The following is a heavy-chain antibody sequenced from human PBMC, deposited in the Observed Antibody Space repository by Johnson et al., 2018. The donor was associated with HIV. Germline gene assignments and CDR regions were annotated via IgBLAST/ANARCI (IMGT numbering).Heavy chain of an antibody. CDR1: GFTFDDYG. D-gene: IGHD2-8*01. J-gene: IGHJ3*02. V-gene: IGHV3-20*04. CDR2: INWNGGST. Sequence: VQLVESGGGVVRPGGSLRLSCAASGFTFDDYGMSWVRQAPGKGLEWVSGINWNGGSTGYVDSVKGRFTISSDNAKNSLYLQMNSLRAEDTALYYCARGPTMRYCTNGVCYIGAFDIWGQGTMVTVSS. CDR3: ARGPTMRYCTNGVCYIGAFDI.